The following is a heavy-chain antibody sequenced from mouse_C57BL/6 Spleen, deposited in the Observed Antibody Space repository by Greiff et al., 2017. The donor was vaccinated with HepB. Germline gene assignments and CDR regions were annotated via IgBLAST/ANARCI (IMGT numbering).Heavy chain of an antibody. J-gene: IGHJ1*03. CDR1: GYTFTDYE. CDR3: SRGISTVVAAPSFDV. CDR2: IDPETGDT. Sequence: QVQLQQSGAELVRPGASVTLSCKASGYTFTDYEMHWVKQTPVHGLEWIGAIDPETGDTTYNQKFKGKAILTADKSSSTAYMELRSLTSEDSAVYYFSRGISTVVAAPSFDVWGTGTTVTVSA. D-gene: IGHD1-1*01. V-gene: IGHV1-15*01.